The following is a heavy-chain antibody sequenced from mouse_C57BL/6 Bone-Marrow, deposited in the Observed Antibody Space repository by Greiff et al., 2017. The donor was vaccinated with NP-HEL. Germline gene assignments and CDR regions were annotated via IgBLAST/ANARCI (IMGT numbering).Heavy chain of an antibody. J-gene: IGHJ3*01. V-gene: IGHV14-4*01. CDR2: IDPENGDT. Sequence: EVQLQQSGAELVRPGASVKLSCTASGFNIKDDYMHWVKQRPEQGLEWIGWIDPENGDTEYASKFQGKATITADTSSNTAYLQLSSLTSEDTAVYYCTTSTMVTRAWFVYWGQGTLVTVSA. CDR1: GFNIKDDY. D-gene: IGHD2-2*01. CDR3: TTSTMVTRAWFVY.